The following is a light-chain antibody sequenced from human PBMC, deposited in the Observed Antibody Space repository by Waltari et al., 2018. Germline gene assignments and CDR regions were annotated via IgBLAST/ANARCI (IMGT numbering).Light chain of an antibody. CDR2: GAS. Sequence: EIVLTQSPGTLSLSPGERATLSCRASQAVSTTSLNWYQQKPGQAPRLLINGASSRATGIPDRCSGSGAGTDFTLTSSRLEPEDFAVYYCQQYDSIVLTFGGGTRVEI. V-gene: IGKV3-20*01. CDR3: QQYDSIVLT. J-gene: IGKJ4*01. CDR1: QAVSTTS.